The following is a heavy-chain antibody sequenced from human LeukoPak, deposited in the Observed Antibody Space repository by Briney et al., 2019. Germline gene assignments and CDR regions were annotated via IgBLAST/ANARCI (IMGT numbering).Heavy chain of an antibody. J-gene: IGHJ6*03. Sequence: GASVKVSCKASGYTFTSYAMHWVRQAPGQRLEWMGWVNPGNGNTKYSQKFQGRVTISRDTSASTAYMELSSLRSEDTAVYYCAREGVEAARYYYYMDVWGKGTTVTVSS. V-gene: IGHV1-3*01. CDR3: AREGVEAARYYYYMDV. CDR2: VNPGNGNT. D-gene: IGHD2-15*01. CDR1: GYTFTSYA.